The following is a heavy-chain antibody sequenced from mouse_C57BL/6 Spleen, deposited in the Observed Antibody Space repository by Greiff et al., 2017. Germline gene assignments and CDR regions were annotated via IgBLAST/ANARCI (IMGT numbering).Heavy chain of an antibody. CDR3: ARKYGNQYYYAMDY. D-gene: IGHD2-10*02. J-gene: IGHJ4*01. V-gene: IGHV2-2*01. CDR2: IWSGGST. Sequence: QVQLQQSGPGLVQPSQSLSITCTVSGFSLTSYGVHWVRQSPGKGLEWLGVIWSGGSTDYNAAFISRLSISKDNSKSQVIFKMNSLQADYTAIYYCARKYGNQYYYAMDYRGQGTSVTVSS. CDR1: GFSLTSYG.